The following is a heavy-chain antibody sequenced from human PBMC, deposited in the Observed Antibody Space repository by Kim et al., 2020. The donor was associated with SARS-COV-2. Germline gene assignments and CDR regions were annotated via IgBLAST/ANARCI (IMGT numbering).Heavy chain of an antibody. D-gene: IGHD6-19*01. CDR2: IYSGGSST. V-gene: IGHV3-23*03. J-gene: IGHJ6*02. CDR1: GFTFSSYA. CDR3: AKEGRQWLAKEPSYYYYYGMDV. Sequence: GGSLRLSCAASGFTFSSYAMSWVRQAPGKGLEWVSVIYSGGSSTYYADSVKGRFTISRDNSKNTLYLQMNSLRAEDTAVYYCAKEGRQWLAKEPSYYYYYGMDVWGQGTTVTVSS.